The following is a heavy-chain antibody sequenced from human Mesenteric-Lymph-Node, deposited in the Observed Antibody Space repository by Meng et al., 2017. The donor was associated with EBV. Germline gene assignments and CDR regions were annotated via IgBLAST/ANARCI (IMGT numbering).Heavy chain of an antibody. J-gene: IGHJ4*02. D-gene: IGHD3-10*01. CDR1: GGSFSTFY. Sequence: VPLQQWGAGLLKPSETLSLTCAVYGGSFSTFYWSWIRQPPGKGLEWIGEINHSGNTNYNPSLKSRVTISVDKSKRQFSLKLTSVTAADTAVYHCARFQRFGDFDWGQGTLVTVSS. CDR3: ARFQRFGDFD. CDR2: INHSGNT. V-gene: IGHV4-34*01.